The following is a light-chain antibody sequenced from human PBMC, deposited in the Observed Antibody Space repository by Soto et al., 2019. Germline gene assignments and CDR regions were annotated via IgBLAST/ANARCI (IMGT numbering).Light chain of an antibody. CDR1: SSNIGAGYD. V-gene: IGLV1-40*01. J-gene: IGLJ2*01. Sequence: QPVLTQPPSVSGAPGQRVTISCTGSSSNIGAGYDVHWYQQLPGTAPKLLIYGNSNRPSGVPDRFSGSKSGTSASLAITGLQAEDEADHYCQSYDSSLSGVVFGGVTKLTVL. CDR3: QSYDSSLSGVV. CDR2: GNS.